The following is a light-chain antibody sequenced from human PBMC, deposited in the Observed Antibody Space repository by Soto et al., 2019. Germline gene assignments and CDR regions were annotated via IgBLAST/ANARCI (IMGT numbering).Light chain of an antibody. CDR2: GAS. V-gene: IGKV3-20*01. CDR3: QQYXSSTWT. Sequence: EIVLTQSPGTLSLSPGERATLSCRASQSVSSSYLAWYQQKPGQAPRLLIYGASSRATGIPDRFSGSGSGTDFTLTISRLEPEDFAVYYCQQYXSSTWTFGQGTKV. J-gene: IGKJ1*01. CDR1: QSVSSSY.